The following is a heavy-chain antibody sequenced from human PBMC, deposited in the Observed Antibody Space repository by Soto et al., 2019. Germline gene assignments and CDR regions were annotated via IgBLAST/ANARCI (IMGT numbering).Heavy chain of an antibody. CDR3: ARGNSSSSRTFDY. V-gene: IGHV4-59*12. J-gene: IGHJ4*02. CDR1: GGSISSYY. D-gene: IGHD6-6*01. CDR2: IYYSGST. Sequence: SETLSLTCTVSGGSISSYYWSWIRQPPGKGLEWIGYIYYSGSTNYNPSLKSRVTISVDTSKNQFSLKLSSVTAADTAVYYCARGNSSSSRTFDYWGQGTLVTVSS.